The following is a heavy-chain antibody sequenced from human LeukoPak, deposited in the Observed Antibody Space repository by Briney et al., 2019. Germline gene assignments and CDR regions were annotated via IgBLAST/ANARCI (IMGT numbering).Heavy chain of an antibody. CDR3: ARDRAYCSGGSCYLQYFQH. J-gene: IGHJ1*01. CDR2: INSDGSST. Sequence: GGSLRLSCAASGFTFSSYWMHWVRQAPGKGLVWVSRINSDGSSTSYADSVKGRFTISRDNAKNTLYLQMNSLRDEDTAVYYCARDRAYCSGGSCYLQYFQHWGQGTLVTVSS. D-gene: IGHD2-15*01. V-gene: IGHV3-74*01. CDR1: GFTFSSYW.